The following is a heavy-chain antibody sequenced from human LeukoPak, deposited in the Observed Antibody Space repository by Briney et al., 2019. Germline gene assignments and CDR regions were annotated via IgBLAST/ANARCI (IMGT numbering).Heavy chain of an antibody. CDR2: IYCSGST. CDR1: GGSISSHY. J-gene: IGHJ5*02. D-gene: IGHD3-22*01. Sequence: LRETLSLTCTVSGGSISSHYWSWIRQPPGKGLEWIGYIYCSGSTNYNPSLKSRVTISVDTSKNQFSLKLSSVTAADTAVYYCARPYYYDSRIDPWGQGTLVTVSS. V-gene: IGHV4-59*11. CDR3: ARPYYYDSRIDP.